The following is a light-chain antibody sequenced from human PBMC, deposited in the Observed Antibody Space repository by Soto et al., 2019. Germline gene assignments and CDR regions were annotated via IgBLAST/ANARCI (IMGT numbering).Light chain of an antibody. Sequence: EIVMTQSPATLSVSPGERATLSCRASQRVASNLAWFQQKPGQAPRLLIYGASTRATGIPARFSGSGSGTEFTLTISSLQSEDFAVYYCQQYYNLWTFGQGTKVDI. V-gene: IGKV3-15*01. CDR1: QRVASN. CDR2: GAS. CDR3: QQYYNLWT. J-gene: IGKJ1*01.